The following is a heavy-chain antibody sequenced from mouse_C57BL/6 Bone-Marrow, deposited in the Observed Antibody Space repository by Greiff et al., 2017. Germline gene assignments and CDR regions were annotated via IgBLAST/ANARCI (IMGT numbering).Heavy chain of an antibody. Sequence: EVQRVESGGGLVKPGGSLKLSCAASGFTFSSYAMSWVRQTPEKRLEWVATISDGGSYTYYPDNVKGRVTISRDNAKNNLYLQMRHLKSEDTAMYYCARWYDYECAMDYWGQGTSVTVSA. CDR3: ARWYDYECAMDY. CDR1: GFTFSSYA. CDR2: ISDGGSYT. J-gene: IGHJ4*01. V-gene: IGHV5-4*01. D-gene: IGHD2-4*01.